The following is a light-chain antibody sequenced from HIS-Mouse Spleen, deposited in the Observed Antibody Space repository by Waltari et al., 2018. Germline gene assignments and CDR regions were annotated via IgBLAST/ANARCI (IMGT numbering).Light chain of an antibody. J-gene: IGKJ2*01. CDR2: KAS. CDR3: QQYNSYSRYT. V-gene: IGKV1-5*03. Sequence: DIQMTQSPSTLSASVGDRVTIPCRASQSISSWLAWYRQKPGKAPKLLIYKASSLESGVPSRFSGSGSGTEFTLTISSLQPDDFATYYCQQYNSYSRYTFGQGTKLEIK. CDR1: QSISSW.